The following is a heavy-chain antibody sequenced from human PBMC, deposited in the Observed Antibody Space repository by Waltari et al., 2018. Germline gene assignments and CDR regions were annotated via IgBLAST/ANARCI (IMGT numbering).Heavy chain of an antibody. CDR3: ARGGSRAGFDY. J-gene: IGHJ4*02. V-gene: IGHV1-3*04. D-gene: IGHD3-10*01. Sequence: QVQLLQSGAEVKKPGASVKLSCKASGYTFINHGIHWVRQAPGQRLEWMGWISTGNGHARYSQKFQDRGTITRDTSATTVYREVTTLKSEDTAVFYCARGGSRAGFDYWGQGTLVTVSS. CDR2: ISTGNGHA. CDR1: GYTFINHG.